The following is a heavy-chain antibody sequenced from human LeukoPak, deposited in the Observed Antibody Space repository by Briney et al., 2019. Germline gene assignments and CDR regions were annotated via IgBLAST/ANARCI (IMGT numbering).Heavy chain of an antibody. CDR3: ARKRTVAAGKGLNWFDP. J-gene: IGHJ5*02. Sequence: SVKGSCKASGGTFSSYAISWVRQAPGQGLEWMGRIIPIFGIANYAQKFQGRVTMTRNTSISTAYMELSSLRSEDTAVYYCARKRTVAAGKGLNWFDPWGQGTLVTVSS. CDR2: IIPIFGIA. D-gene: IGHD6-13*01. V-gene: IGHV1-69*04. CDR1: GGTFSSYA.